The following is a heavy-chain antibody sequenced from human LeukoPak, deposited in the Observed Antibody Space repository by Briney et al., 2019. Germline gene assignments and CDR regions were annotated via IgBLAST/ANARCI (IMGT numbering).Heavy chain of an antibody. V-gene: IGHV1-8*01. CDR3: AGGHKGRGQFDY. J-gene: IGHJ4*02. Sequence: GASVKVSCKASGYTFTRYDINWGRQATGHGLEWVGWMNPNSGNTGYAQKFQGRVTMTRNTYISTAFMELSSLRSEDTAVYYCAGGHKGRGQFDYWGQGTLVTVSS. CDR2: MNPNSGNT. CDR1: GYTFTRYD.